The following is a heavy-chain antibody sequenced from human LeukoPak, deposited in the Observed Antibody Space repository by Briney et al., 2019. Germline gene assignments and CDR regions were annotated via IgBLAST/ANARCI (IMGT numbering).Heavy chain of an antibody. J-gene: IGHJ4*02. CDR1: GFTFSSYG. V-gene: IGHV3-30*02. CDR3: AKHQHSRSNFFDC. CDR2: IQSDGSIK. D-gene: IGHD6-6*01. Sequence: GGSPRLSSAASGFTFSSYGMHWVRQAPGKGLEWVAFIQSDGSIKYYANSVKGRFTISRDNSKNTLYLQMNSLRAEDTAVFYCAKHQHSRSNFFDCWGQRTLVTVSS.